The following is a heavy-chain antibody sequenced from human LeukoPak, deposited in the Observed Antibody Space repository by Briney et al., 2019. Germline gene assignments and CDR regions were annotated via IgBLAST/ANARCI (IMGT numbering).Heavy chain of an antibody. V-gene: IGHV3-66*01. Sequence: GGSLRLSCAASGLTVSSNYMSWVRQAPGKGLEWVSVIYSGGSTYYADSVKGRFTISRDNSKNTLYLQMNSLRAEDTAVYYCARAGYSYGYVDYWGQGTLVTVSS. CDR3: ARAGYSYGYVDY. CDR1: GLTVSSNY. CDR2: IYSGGST. J-gene: IGHJ4*02. D-gene: IGHD5-18*01.